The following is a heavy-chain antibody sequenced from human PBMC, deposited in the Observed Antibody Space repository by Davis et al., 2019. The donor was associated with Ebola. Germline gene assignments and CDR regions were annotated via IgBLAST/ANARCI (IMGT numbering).Heavy chain of an antibody. J-gene: IGHJ4*02. CDR1: GYTFTNYG. CDR2: INPHNGNT. D-gene: IGHD1-1*01. CDR3: ARAQFPTTSDH. V-gene: IGHV1-18*04. Sequence: AASVTVSCKASGYTFTNYGITWVRQAPGQGLEWMGWINPHNGNTNYAQNVQGRVTMTTDTPTSTAYMEVGSLRSDDTAVYYCARAQFPTTSDHWGQGTLVTVSS.